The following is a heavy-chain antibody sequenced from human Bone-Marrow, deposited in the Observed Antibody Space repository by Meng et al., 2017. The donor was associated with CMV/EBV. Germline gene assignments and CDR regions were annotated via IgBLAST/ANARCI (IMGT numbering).Heavy chain of an antibody. CDR3: AREGGGYSYGTPYYYYGMDV. J-gene: IGHJ6*02. CDR2: IIPILGIA. V-gene: IGHV1-69*04. D-gene: IGHD5-18*01. Sequence: SVKVSCKASGCTFSSYTISWVRQAPGQGLEWMGRIIPILGIANYAQKFQGRVTITADKSTSTAYMELSSLRSEDTAVYYCAREGGGYSYGTPYYYYGMDVWGQGTTVTVSS. CDR1: GCTFSSYT.